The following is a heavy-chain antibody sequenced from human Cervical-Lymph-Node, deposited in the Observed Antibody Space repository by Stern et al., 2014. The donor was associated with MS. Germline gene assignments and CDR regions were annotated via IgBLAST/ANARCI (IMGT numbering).Heavy chain of an antibody. CDR2: INHSGST. CDR1: GGSFSGYY. J-gene: IGHJ4*02. CDR3: ATKRGYSYGFDY. Sequence: QVQLQQWGAGLLKPSETLSLTCAVYGGSFSGYYWSWIRQPPGKGLEWIGEINHSGSTNYNPSLKSRVTISVETSKNQFSLKLSSVTAADTAVYYCATKRGYSYGFDYWGQGTLVTVSS. V-gene: IGHV4-34*01. D-gene: IGHD5-18*01.